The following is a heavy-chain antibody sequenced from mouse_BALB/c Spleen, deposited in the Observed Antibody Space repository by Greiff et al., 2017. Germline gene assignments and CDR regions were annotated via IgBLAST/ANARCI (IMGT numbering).Heavy chain of an antibody. Sequence: EVQVVESGGGLVQPGGSRKLSCAASGFTFSDYGMAWVRQAPGKGPEWVAFISNLAYSIYYADTVTGRFTISRENAKNTLYLEMSSLRSEDTAMYYCARDWGSTVGDWFAYWGQGTLVTVSA. CDR1: GFTFSDYG. CDR2: ISNLAYSI. CDR3: ARDWGSTVGDWFAY. J-gene: IGHJ3*01. D-gene: IGHD1-1*01. V-gene: IGHV5-15*02.